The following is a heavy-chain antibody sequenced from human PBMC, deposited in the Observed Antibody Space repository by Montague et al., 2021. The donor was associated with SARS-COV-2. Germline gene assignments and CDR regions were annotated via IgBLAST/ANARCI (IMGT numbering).Heavy chain of an antibody. J-gene: IGHJ6*02. V-gene: IGHV3-9*01. Sequence: SLRLSCPASGFTFDDYAMHWVRQAPGKGLEWVSGISWNSGSIGYADSVKGRFTISRDNAKNSLYLQMNSLRAEDTALYYCAKTTGSGWSPKYYYGMDVWGQGTTVTVSS. CDR3: AKTTGSGWSPKYYYGMDV. CDR2: ISWNSGSI. CDR1: GFTFDDYA. D-gene: IGHD6-19*01.